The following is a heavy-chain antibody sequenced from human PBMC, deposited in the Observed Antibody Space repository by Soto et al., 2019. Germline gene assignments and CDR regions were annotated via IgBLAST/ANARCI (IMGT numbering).Heavy chain of an antibody. CDR3: SRERGRANYYDSSGYSYYYYGMDV. J-gene: IGHJ6*02. V-gene: IGHV1-69*13. CDR2: IIPIFGTA. Sequence: GDSVKVSFKSCGGAFSSYAISLVRQAPGQGLEWMGGIIPIFGTANYAQKFQGRVTITADESTSTAYMELSSLRSEDTAVYYCSRERGRANYYDSSGYSYYYYGMDVWGQGTTVTVSS. CDR1: GGAFSSYA. D-gene: IGHD3-22*01.